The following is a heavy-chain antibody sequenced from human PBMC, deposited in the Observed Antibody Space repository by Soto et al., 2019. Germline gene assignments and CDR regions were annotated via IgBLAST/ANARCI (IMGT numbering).Heavy chain of an antibody. J-gene: IGHJ4*02. CDR3: ARRGCGDYLFDS. CDR2: LFYSGGT. Sequence: PSETLSRTCSVSGDSISTSNYYWGWIRQPPGKGLEWIGHLFYSGGTYYNPSLKSRVSISVDTSKNEFSLKLTSITAADTAIYFCARRGCGDYLFDSWRQVNLVTASS. CDR1: GDSISTSNYY. V-gene: IGHV4-39*07. D-gene: IGHD4-17*01.